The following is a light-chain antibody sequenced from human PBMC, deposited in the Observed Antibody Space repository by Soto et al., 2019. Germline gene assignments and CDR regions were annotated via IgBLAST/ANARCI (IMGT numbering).Light chain of an antibody. CDR2: AAS. CDR1: QGIRND. Sequence: AVQMTQSPSSLSASVGDRITITCRASQGIRNDLAWYQQKPGKAPNLLIYAASRLHIGVPSRFSGSGSGTDSTFTITGLQPEDFATYYCLQDNNYPYTFGQGTKVDIK. CDR3: LQDNNYPYT. J-gene: IGKJ2*01. V-gene: IGKV1-6*01.